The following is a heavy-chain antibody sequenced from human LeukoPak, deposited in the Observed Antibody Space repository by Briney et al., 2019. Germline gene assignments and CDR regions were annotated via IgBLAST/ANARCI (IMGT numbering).Heavy chain of an antibody. CDR2: IYYSGST. D-gene: IGHD2/OR15-2a*01. V-gene: IGHV4-59*01. Sequence: SETLSLTCTVSGGSISSYYWSWIRQPPGKGLEWIGYIYYSGSTNYNPSLKSRVTISVDTSKNQFSLKLSSVTAADTAVYYCARTRISYFDYWGQGTLVTVSP. CDR1: GGSISSYY. CDR3: ARTRISYFDY. J-gene: IGHJ4*02.